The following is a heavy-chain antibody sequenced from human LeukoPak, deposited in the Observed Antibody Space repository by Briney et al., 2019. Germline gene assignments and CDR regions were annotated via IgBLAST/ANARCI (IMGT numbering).Heavy chain of an antibody. CDR3: ARDPSGPYDFWSGYSLFFDY. Sequence: GGSLRLSCAASGFTFSSYWMNWVRQAPGMGLEWVASIKQDGSEKYYVDSVKGRLTISRDNAKNSLYLQMNSLRAEDTAVYYCARDPSGPYDFWSGYSLFFDYWGQGTLVTVSS. CDR2: IKQDGSEK. D-gene: IGHD3-3*01. J-gene: IGHJ4*02. V-gene: IGHV3-7*01. CDR1: GFTFSSYW.